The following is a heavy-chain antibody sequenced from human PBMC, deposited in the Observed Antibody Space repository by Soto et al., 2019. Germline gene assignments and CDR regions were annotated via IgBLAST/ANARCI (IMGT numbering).Heavy chain of an antibody. D-gene: IGHD3-16*01. J-gene: IGHJ5*02. CDR1: GFSLSTTGVG. CDR3: AQTLPHFGLGREPGNLFDP. Sequence: QITLKESGPTLVRPTQTLTLTCTFSGFSLSTTGVGVGWIRQPPGKALEWLALIYWDDDKRYSPSLKSRLTITKDTSKNEVILTMTNMDPVDPARYYCAQTLPHFGLGREPGNLFDPRGQGTLVTFSS. V-gene: IGHV2-5*02. CDR2: IYWDDDK.